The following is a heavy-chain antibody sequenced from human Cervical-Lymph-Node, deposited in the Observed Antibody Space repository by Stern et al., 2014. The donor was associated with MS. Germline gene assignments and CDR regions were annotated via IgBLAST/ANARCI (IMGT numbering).Heavy chain of an antibody. CDR3: AKDSTGLSWYFDL. Sequence: QVQLVESGGGVVQPGRSLRLSCVDSGFTFSSYGMHWVRQAPGKGLEWVAGISYDGSNQYYADSVKGRFTISRDNSKNTLYLQMNSLRAEDTAVYYCAKDSTGLSWYFDLWGRGTLVTVSS. J-gene: IGHJ2*01. CDR2: ISYDGSNQ. V-gene: IGHV3-30*18. D-gene: IGHD1-14*01. CDR1: GFTFSSYG.